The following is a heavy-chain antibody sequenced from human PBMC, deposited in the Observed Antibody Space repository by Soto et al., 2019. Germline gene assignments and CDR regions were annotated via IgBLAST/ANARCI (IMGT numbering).Heavy chain of an antibody. V-gene: IGHV4-30-4*01. CDR2: IFYSGST. D-gene: IGHD5-18*01. Sequence: QVQLQESGPGLVKPSQTLSLTCTVSGGSISSGDYYWSWIRQPPGKGLEWIGYIFYSGSTYYNPSLKSRVTISVDTSKNQFSLKLTSGTAADTAVYYCARWIQLWSPIGRHYRYGDVWGQGTTVTVSS. CDR3: ARWIQLWSPIGRHYRYGDV. J-gene: IGHJ6*02. CDR1: GGSISSGDYY.